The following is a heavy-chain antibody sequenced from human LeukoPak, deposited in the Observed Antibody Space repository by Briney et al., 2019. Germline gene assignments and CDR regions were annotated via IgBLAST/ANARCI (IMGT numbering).Heavy chain of an antibody. Sequence: GGSLRLSCAASGFTFDDYAMHWVRQAPGKGLEWVSGISWNSGSIGYADSVKGRFTISRDNSKNTLYLQMNSLRAEDTAVYYCAKDGQLWLGYYYYGMDVWGQGTTVTVSS. CDR2: ISWNSGSI. CDR1: GFTFDDYA. D-gene: IGHD5-18*01. CDR3: AKDGQLWLGYYYYGMDV. V-gene: IGHV3-9*01. J-gene: IGHJ6*02.